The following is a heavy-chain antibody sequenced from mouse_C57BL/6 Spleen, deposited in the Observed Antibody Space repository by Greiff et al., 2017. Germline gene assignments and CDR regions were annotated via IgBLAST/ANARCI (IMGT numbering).Heavy chain of an antibody. CDR3: ARGVHGSRRWFAF. D-gene: IGHD1-1*01. CDR2: IDPSDSDT. J-gene: IGHJ3*01. Sequence: QVQLQQPGAELVRPGSSVQLSCKASGYTFTRYCMHWVKQRPIQGLEWIGNIDPSDSDTPYTQTFKDKATLTVDTSSSTAYMQLSSLTSEDSAVYDCARGVHGSRRWFAFWGQGTLVTVSA. CDR1: GYTFTRYC. V-gene: IGHV1-52*01.